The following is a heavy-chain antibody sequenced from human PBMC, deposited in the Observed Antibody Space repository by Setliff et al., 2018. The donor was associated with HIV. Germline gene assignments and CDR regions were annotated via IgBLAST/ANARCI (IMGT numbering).Heavy chain of an antibody. Sequence: ASVKVSCKSSGYTFSDHYIHWVRQAPGQGLQWMGWINPRSGATKYAQKFLGRVTMTRDTSISTVYMELTSLRSDDTAIYYCARDANYGSSGYDREYLDYWGQGTLVTVSS. V-gene: IGHV1-2*02. D-gene: IGHD5-12*01. CDR3: ARDANYGSSGYDREYLDY. J-gene: IGHJ4*02. CDR2: INPRSGAT. CDR1: GYTFSDHY.